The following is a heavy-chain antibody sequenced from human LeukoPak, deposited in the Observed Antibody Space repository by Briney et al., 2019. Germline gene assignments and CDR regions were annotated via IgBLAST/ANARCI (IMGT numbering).Heavy chain of an antibody. Sequence: GGSLRLSCAASGFTFSDYYMSWIRQAPGKGLEWVSGINWSGGSTDYADSVKGRFTISRDNAKNSVYLQMNNLRAEDTALYHCARDVGYEYFWFDPWGQGTLVTVSS. CDR2: INWSGGST. CDR1: GFTFSDYY. CDR3: ARDVGYEYFWFDP. V-gene: IGHV3-20*01. D-gene: IGHD5-12*01. J-gene: IGHJ5*02.